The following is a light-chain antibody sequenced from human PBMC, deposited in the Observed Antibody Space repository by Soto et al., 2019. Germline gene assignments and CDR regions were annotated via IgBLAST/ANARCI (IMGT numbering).Light chain of an antibody. Sequence: QSALTQPRSVSGSPGQSGTISCTGASSDVGGYNYFSCYQQHPGKAAKLMIYDVSKRPSGVPDRFSGSKSGNTASLTISGLQTEDEADYYCCSYAGRYTYVFGTGTKSPS. CDR1: SSDVGGYNY. CDR3: CSYAGRYTYV. CDR2: DVS. J-gene: IGLJ1*01. V-gene: IGLV2-11*01.